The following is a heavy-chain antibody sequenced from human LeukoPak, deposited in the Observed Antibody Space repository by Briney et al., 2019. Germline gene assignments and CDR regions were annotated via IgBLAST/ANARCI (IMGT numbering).Heavy chain of an antibody. J-gene: IGHJ4*02. Sequence: GESLKISCKASGYIFTNYWIGWVRQMPGKGLEWMGIIYPRDSDTRYSPSFQGQVTVSADKSISTAYLQWNTLEASDTAMYHCARRQYSGYDFDFWGQGTLVTVSS. V-gene: IGHV5-51*01. CDR3: ARRQYSGYDFDF. D-gene: IGHD5-12*01. CDR2: IYPRDSDT. CDR1: GYIFTNYW.